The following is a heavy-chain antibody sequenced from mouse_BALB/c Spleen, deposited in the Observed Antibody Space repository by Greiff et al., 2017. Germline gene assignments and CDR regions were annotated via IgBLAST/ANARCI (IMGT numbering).Heavy chain of an antibody. J-gene: IGHJ4*01. CDR1: GFTFSDYY. CDR2: ISDGGSYT. V-gene: IGHV5-4*02. Sequence: VMLVESGGGLVKPGGSLKLSCAASGFTFSDYYMYWVRQTPEKRLEWVATISDGGSYTYYPDSVKGRFTISRDNAKNNLYLQMSSLKSEDTAMYYCARSYYGYDPLYAMDYWGQGTSVTVSS. CDR3: ARSYYGYDPLYAMDY. D-gene: IGHD2-2*01.